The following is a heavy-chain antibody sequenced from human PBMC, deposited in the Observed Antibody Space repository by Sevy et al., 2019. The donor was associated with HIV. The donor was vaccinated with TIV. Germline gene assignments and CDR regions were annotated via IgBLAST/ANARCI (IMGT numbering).Heavy chain of an antibody. CDR1: GFTFSSYS. D-gene: IGHD3-16*02. V-gene: IGHV3-48*02. CDR3: ARNAAPSYRPTYYFDY. J-gene: IGHJ4*02. CDR2: ISSSSITI. Sequence: GGSLRLSCAASGFTFSSYSMNWVRQAPGKGLEWVSYISSSSITIYYADSVKGRFTISRDNAKNSLYLQMNSLRDEDTAVYYCARNAAPSYRPTYYFDYWGQGTLVTVSS.